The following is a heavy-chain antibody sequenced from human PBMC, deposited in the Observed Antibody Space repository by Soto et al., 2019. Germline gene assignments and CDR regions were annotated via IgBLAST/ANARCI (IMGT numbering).Heavy chain of an antibody. J-gene: IGHJ5*02. V-gene: IGHV4-39*01. D-gene: IGHD1-26*01. CDR2: IYYSGST. Sequence: QLQLQESGPGLVKPSETLSLTCSVSGGSISSTSYFWDWIRQPPGKGLEWTGSIYYSGSTDYNPSLQSRVTMSLDTSKNQFSLTLTSMTAADTAVYYCARRDSGTPLNWFDPWGQGTVVTVSS. CDR3: ARRDSGTPLNWFDP. CDR1: GGSISSTSYF.